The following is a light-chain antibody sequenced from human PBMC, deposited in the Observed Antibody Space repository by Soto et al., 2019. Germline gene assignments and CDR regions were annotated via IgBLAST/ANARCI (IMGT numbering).Light chain of an antibody. CDR3: SSYTSSRTYV. V-gene: IGLV2-18*02. Sequence: VLAQPPSMSVPPGPSVTSSCSGTSSDVGSYNCGSGELQPPGTAPNLMIYDVSNRPSGVPDRLSGSKSGNTASLTISGLQAEDEDDYYCSSYTSSRTYVFGTGTKVTVI. J-gene: IGLJ1*01. CDR2: DVS. CDR1: SSDVGSYNC.